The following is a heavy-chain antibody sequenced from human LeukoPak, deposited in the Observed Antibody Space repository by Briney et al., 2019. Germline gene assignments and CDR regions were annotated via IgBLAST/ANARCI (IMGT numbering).Heavy chain of an antibody. D-gene: IGHD1-26*01. V-gene: IGHV3-43*02. Sequence: PGGSLRLSCAASGFTFDAYAMYWVRQAPGKGLECVSLISGDGGSTYYADSVKGRFTISRDNSKNSLYLQMNSLRTEDTALYYCARKKWEPTSNDAFDIWGQGTMVTVSS. J-gene: IGHJ3*02. CDR1: GFTFDAYA. CDR3: ARKKWEPTSNDAFDI. CDR2: ISGDGGST.